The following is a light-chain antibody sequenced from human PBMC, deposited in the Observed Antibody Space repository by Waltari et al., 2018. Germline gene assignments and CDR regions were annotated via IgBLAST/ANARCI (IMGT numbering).Light chain of an antibody. CDR2: STN. J-gene: IGLJ3*02. CDR3: VLYMGSGLWV. CDR1: SGSVSSSYF. Sequence: QTVVTPEPSFSVSPGGTVTLTCGLSSGSVSSSYFPSWYQQTPGQAPRTLIYSTNTRSSGVPERFSGSILGNKAALTITGAQADDESDYYCVLYMGSGLWVFGGGTKLTVL. V-gene: IGLV8-61*01.